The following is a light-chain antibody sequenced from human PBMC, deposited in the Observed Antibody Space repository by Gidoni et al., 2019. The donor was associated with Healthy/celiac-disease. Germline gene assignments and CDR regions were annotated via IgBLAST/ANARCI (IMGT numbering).Light chain of an antibody. J-gene: IGKJ3*01. CDR2: AAS. CDR3: QQSYSTPLFT. V-gene: IGKV1-39*01. Sequence: DIQMTQSPSSLSASVGDRVTITCRASQSISSYLNWYQQKPGKAPKLLIYAASSLQSGVPSRFSGSGSGTDFTLTFSSLQPEDFATYYCQQSYSTPLFTFGPGTKVDIK. CDR1: QSISSY.